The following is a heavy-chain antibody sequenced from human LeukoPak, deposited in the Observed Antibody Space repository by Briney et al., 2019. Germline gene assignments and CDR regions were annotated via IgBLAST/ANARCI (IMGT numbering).Heavy chain of an antibody. Sequence: GGSLRLSCSASRFIFSSYAMHWVRQAPAKGLERVAVISYDGNNKSYEDSVKDRFTGSTDNSTNTLFLQMKSPRTADESVYYCAKSGRYLGEYHYDYGGKETRVTVSS. V-gene: IGHV3-30*04. CDR3: AKSGRYLGEYHYDY. CDR2: ISYDGNNK. D-gene: IGHD1-26*01. J-gene: IGHJ4*02. CDR1: RFIFSSYA.